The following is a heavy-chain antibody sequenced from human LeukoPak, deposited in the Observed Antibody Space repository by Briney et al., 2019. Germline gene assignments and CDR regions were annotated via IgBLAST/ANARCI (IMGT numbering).Heavy chain of an antibody. J-gene: IGHJ4*02. CDR2: ISTSGSTI. CDR1: GFTFSSYE. D-gene: IGHD4-23*01. CDR3: ARSGGSYDY. Sequence: GGSLPQTFAASGFTFSSYEMNWVRQAPGKGLEWISYISTSGSTIYYADSVKCRFTVSRDNAKNSLYLQMNSLRAEDTAVYYCARSGGSYDYGCRGTVTSVSS. V-gene: IGHV3-48*03.